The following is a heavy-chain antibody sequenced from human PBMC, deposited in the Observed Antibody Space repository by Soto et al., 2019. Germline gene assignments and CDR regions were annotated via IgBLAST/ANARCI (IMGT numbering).Heavy chain of an antibody. V-gene: IGHV3-23*01. J-gene: IGHJ1*01. CDR1: GFTFSSYA. Sequence: GGSLRLSCAASGFTFSSYAMSWVRQAPGKGLEWVSAISGSGGSTYYADSVKGRFTISRDNSKNTLYLQMNSLRAEDTDVYYCAKDRGGGYDILTGYYAEYFQHWGQGTLVTVSS. CDR3: AKDRGGGYDILTGYYAEYFQH. D-gene: IGHD3-9*01. CDR2: ISGSGGST.